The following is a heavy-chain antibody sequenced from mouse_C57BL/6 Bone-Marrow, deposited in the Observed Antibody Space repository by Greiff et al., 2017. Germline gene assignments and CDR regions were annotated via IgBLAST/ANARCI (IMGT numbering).Heavy chain of an antibody. V-gene: IGHV5-6*01. J-gene: IGHJ3*01. CDR3: ARPRYYGSKENWFAY. D-gene: IGHD1-1*01. Sequence: EVMLVESGGDLVKPGGSLKLSCAASGFTFSSYGMSWVRQTPDKRLEWVATISSGGSYTYYPDSVKGRFTISRDNAKNTLYLQMSSLKSEDTAMYYCARPRYYGSKENWFAYWGQGTLVTVSA. CDR2: ISSGGSYT. CDR1: GFTFSSYG.